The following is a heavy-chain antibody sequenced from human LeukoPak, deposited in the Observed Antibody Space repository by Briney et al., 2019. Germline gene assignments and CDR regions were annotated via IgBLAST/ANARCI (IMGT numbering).Heavy chain of an antibody. J-gene: IGHJ4*02. D-gene: IGHD6-13*01. CDR2: ISYSGYT. Sequence: SETLSLTCTVSGGSINSYYWSWIRQPPGKGLEWIGYISYSGYTHYSPSLQSRVTISVDTSKNQFSLRLSSVTAADTAVYYCARYIAVGGTCLHYWGQGTPVTVSS. V-gene: IGHV4-59*08. CDR3: ARYIAVGGTCLHY. CDR1: GGSINSYY.